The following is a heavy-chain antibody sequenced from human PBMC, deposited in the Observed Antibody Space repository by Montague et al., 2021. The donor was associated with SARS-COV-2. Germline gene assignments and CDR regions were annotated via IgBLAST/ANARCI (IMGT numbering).Heavy chain of an antibody. V-gene: IGHV4-59*01. D-gene: IGHD5-18*01. Sequence: SETLSLTCTVSAGSISSNYFNCFLQPPGKRLVWIVYIYHGAGTANYNNSPLKRRVIISVDTSKRQFTLSMISVTAAATAVYYCAGGGGYSSSPFDFWGRGSLVSVSS. J-gene: IGHJ4*02. CDR2: IYHGAGTAN. CDR1: AGSISSNY. CDR3: AGGGGYSSSPFDF.